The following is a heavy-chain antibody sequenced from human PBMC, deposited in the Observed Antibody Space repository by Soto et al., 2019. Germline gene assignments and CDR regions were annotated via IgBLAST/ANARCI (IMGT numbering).Heavy chain of an antibody. Sequence: ASVKVSCKASGYTFTGYYMHCVRQAPGQGLEWMGWINPNSGGTNYAQKFQGRVTMTRDTSISTAYMELSRLRSDDTAVYYCARLPLGQIAAAGRGSDYWGQGTLVTVSS. CDR1: GYTFTGYY. CDR2: INPNSGGT. D-gene: IGHD6-13*01. J-gene: IGHJ4*02. V-gene: IGHV1-2*02. CDR3: ARLPLGQIAAAGRGSDY.